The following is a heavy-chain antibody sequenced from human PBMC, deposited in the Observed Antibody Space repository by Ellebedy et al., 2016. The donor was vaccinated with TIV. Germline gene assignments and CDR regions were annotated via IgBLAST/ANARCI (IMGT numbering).Heavy chain of an antibody. J-gene: IGHJ4*02. D-gene: IGHD1-26*01. CDR2: IKQDGSEK. Sequence: GESLKISCAASGFTFSSYWMSWVRQAPGKGLEWVANIKQDGSEKYYVDSVKGRFTISRDNAKNSLYLQMNSLRAEDTAVYYCARGVGATGYYFDYWGQGTLVTVSS. CDR1: GFTFSSYW. V-gene: IGHV3-7*01. CDR3: ARGVGATGYYFDY.